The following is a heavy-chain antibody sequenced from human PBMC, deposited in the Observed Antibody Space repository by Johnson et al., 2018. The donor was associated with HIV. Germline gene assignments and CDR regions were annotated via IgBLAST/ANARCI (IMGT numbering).Heavy chain of an antibody. J-gene: IGHJ3*02. Sequence: QVQLVESGGGVVQPGRSLRLSCAASGFTFSSYAMHWVRQAPGKGLEWVSIIYSGGRTYYADSVKGRFTISRDNSKNTLYLQMNSLRAEDTAVYYCARDRRGATIDDAFDIWGQGTMVTVSS. V-gene: IGHV3-NL1*01. CDR2: IYSGGRT. CDR3: ARDRRGATIDDAFDI. D-gene: IGHD1-26*01. CDR1: GFTFSSYA.